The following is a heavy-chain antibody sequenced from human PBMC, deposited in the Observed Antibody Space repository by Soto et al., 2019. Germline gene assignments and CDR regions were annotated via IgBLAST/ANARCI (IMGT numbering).Heavy chain of an antibody. V-gene: IGHV3-74*01. D-gene: IGHD2-2*01. J-gene: IGHJ4*02. CDR3: ARDCSSTSCYAPSDY. Sequence: EVQLVESGGGLVQPGGSLRLSCAASGFTFSSYWMHWVRQAPGKGLVWVSRINSDGSSTSYADSVKGRFTISRDNAKNTLYLQMNSLRAEDTAVYYCARDCSSTSCYAPSDYWGQGTLVTVSS. CDR2: INSDGSST. CDR1: GFTFSSYW.